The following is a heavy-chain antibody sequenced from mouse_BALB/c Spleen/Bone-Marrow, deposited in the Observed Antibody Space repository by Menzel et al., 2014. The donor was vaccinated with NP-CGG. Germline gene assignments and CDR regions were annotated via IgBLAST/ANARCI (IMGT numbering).Heavy chain of an antibody. CDR2: IFPGIGTT. J-gene: IGHJ2*01. Sequence: QVHVKQSGAELVKPGASVKLSCKPSGYTFTNYWIQWVKQRPGQGLGWIGEIFPGIGTTYYNEKFKGKATLTIDTSSSTAYMQLSSLTSEDSAVYFCARGGNYGYWGQGTTLTVSS. CDR3: ARGGNYGY. V-gene: IGHV1S132*01. D-gene: IGHD2-1*01. CDR1: GYTFTNYW.